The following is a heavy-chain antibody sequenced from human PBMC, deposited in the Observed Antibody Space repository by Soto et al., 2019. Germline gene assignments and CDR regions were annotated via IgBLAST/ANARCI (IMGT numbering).Heavy chain of an antibody. CDR2: IYNSGNS. V-gene: IGHV4-30-4*01. CDR1: GGSIHDIDSY. J-gene: IGHJ4*02. CDR3: VRDVTNISPTGHFTAAGHFDS. D-gene: IGHD6-13*01. Sequence: QVQLQESGPGLVMPSQTLSLTCTVSGGSIHDIDSYWTWIRQSPGRGPVWIVYIYNSGNSFYSPSLKRRLAISIDTSKSQFSLKLSAVTAADTAFYYCVRDVTNISPTGHFTAAGHFDSWGQGVLVTVSS.